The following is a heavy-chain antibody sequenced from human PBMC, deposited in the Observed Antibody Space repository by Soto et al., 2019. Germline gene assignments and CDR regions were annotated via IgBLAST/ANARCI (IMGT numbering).Heavy chain of an antibody. D-gene: IGHD2-15*01. Sequence: SETLSLTCTVSGGSISSYYWSWIRQPPGKGLEWIGYIYYSGSTNYNPSLKSRVTISVDTSKNQFSLKLSSVTAADTAVYYCARGMGPNIVVVVAATPYMDVWGKGTTVTVSS. CDR3: ARGMGPNIVVVVAATPYMDV. J-gene: IGHJ6*03. V-gene: IGHV4-59*01. CDR2: IYYSGST. CDR1: GGSISSYY.